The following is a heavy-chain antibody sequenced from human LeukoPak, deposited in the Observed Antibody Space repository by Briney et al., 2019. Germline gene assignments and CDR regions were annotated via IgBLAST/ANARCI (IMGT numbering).Heavy chain of an antibody. CDR3: ARGGSYSLAIGY. CDR1: GFTFGKYW. V-gene: IGHV3-7*01. CDR2: IKLDGSEK. J-gene: IGHJ4*02. Sequence: PGGSLRLSCVASGFTFGKYWMSWVRQAPGKGLEWVANIKLDGSEKNYVDSVKGRFTISRDNTKNSLYLQMNSLRAEDTAVYFCARGGSYSLAIGYWGQGTLVTVSS. D-gene: IGHD1-26*01.